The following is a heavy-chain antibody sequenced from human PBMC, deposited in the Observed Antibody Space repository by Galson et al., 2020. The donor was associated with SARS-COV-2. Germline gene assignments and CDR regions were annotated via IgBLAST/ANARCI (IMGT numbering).Heavy chain of an antibody. Sequence: GGSLRLSCAASGFTLGSYAMTWVRQAPGKGLEWVSAISVSGDNTYYADSVKGRFTISRDKSKNTLFLQMDSLRAEDTAVYYCAKVSRSQYGDHLSGLDYWGQGTVVTVS. V-gene: IGHV3-23*01. CDR1: GFTLGSYA. CDR2: ISVSGDNT. D-gene: IGHD4-17*01. J-gene: IGHJ4*02. CDR3: AKVSRSQYGDHLSGLDY.